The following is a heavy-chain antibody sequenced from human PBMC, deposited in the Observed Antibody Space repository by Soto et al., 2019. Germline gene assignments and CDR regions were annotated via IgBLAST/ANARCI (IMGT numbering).Heavy chain of an antibody. Sequence: GGSLRLSCAASGFTFSSYSMNWVRQAPGKGLEWVSSISSSSSYIYYADPVKGRFTISRDNAKNSLYLQMNSLRAEDTAVYYCARPRSGSYYNRHTFDYWGQGTLVTVSS. D-gene: IGHD3-10*01. CDR1: GFTFSSYS. V-gene: IGHV3-21*01. CDR3: ARPRSGSYYNRHTFDY. J-gene: IGHJ4*02. CDR2: ISSSSSYI.